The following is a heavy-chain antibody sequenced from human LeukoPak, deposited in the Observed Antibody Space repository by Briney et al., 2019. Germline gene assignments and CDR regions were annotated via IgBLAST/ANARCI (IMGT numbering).Heavy chain of an antibody. D-gene: IGHD3-16*01. Sequence: GGSLRLSCAASGFTFSSYTMNWIRQAPGKGLEWVSYIISSTSTRSYADSVMGRFTISRDNDKNSLYLQMNSLRPEDTAVYYCARDKDYAFDIWGQGTIVTVS. V-gene: IGHV3-48*04. CDR3: ARDKDYAFDI. J-gene: IGHJ3*02. CDR1: GFTFSSYT. CDR2: IISSTSTR.